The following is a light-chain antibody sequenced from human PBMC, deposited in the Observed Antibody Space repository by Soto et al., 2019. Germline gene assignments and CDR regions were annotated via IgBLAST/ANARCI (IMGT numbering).Light chain of an antibody. Sequence: EIVLTQSPGTLSLSPGERATLSCRASQSVSSSSYLAWYQQKPGQAPRLLIYGASSRATGIPDRFSGSGSGKDFTLTISRLEPEDFAVYSCHQYGNSPSYTFGQGTKLEIK. CDR2: GAS. CDR1: QSVSSSSY. J-gene: IGKJ2*01. CDR3: HQYGNSPSYT. V-gene: IGKV3-20*01.